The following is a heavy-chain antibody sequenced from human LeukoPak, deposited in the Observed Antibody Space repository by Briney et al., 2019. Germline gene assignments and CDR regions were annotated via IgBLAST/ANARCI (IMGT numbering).Heavy chain of an antibody. J-gene: IGHJ4*02. CDR2: ISSSSRTI. V-gene: IGHV3-48*02. Sequence: GGSLRLSCAASGFTFSTYAMSWVRQAPGKGLEWVSFISSSSRTIYYADSVKGRFTISRDNAKNSLYLQMNSLRDEDTAVYYCARDVDTPMVLPDYWGQGTLVTVSS. CDR3: ARDVDTPMVLPDY. D-gene: IGHD5-18*01. CDR1: GFTFSTYA.